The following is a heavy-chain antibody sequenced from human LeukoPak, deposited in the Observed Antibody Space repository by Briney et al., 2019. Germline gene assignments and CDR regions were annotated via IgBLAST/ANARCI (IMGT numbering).Heavy chain of an antibody. Sequence: GESLKISCKGSGYSFISYWIGWVRQMPGKGLGWIGIIFPGDSDTRYSPSFQGQVTISADKSIATAYLQWSSLKASDTAMYYCARNFEYCGGDCYDYWGQGTLVTVSS. CDR3: ARNFEYCGGDCYDY. CDR2: IFPGDSDT. V-gene: IGHV5-51*01. D-gene: IGHD2-21*02. J-gene: IGHJ4*02. CDR1: GYSFISYW.